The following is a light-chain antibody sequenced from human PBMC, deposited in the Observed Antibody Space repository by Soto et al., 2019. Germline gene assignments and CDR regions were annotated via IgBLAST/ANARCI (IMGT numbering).Light chain of an antibody. CDR3: CSDAGSSTFYV. CDR1: SDDVGSYNL. CDR2: EDT. V-gene: IGLV2-23*01. J-gene: IGLJ1*01. Sequence: HSALTQPASVSGSPGQSITISCAGTSDDVGSYNLVSWYQQYPGKAPKLIIYEDTKRPSRVSNRFSGSKSGHTPSLTISGLQAEDEADYYCCSDAGSSTFYVVGTGTNVTVL.